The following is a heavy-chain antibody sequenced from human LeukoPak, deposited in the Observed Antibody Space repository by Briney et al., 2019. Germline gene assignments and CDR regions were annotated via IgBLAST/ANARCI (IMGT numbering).Heavy chain of an antibody. V-gene: IGHV4-39*01. D-gene: IGHD6-19*01. J-gene: IGHJ4*02. CDR3: ARNPGGWYGRLFDY. Sequence: PSETLSLTCTVSGGSISSSSYYWGWIRQPPGKGLEWIGSIYYSGSTYYNPSLKSRVTISVDTSKNQFSLKLSSVTAADTAVYYCARNPGGWYGRLFDYWGQGTLVTVSS. CDR2: IYYSGST. CDR1: GGSISSSSYY.